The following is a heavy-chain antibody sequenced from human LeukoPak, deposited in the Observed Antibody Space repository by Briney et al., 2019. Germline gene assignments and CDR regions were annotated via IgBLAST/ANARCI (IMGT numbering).Heavy chain of an antibody. D-gene: IGHD3-10*01. V-gene: IGHV3-30*18. CDR1: GFIFRGYG. CDR3: AKDRGPVRAEYFQL. Sequence: GGSLRLSCAASGFIFRGYGLHWVRQAPGKGLEWVAVILYDGSDKYYADSAKGRFTISRDNSKNTVSLQMNSLRVEDTAVYYCAKDRGPVRAEYFQLWGQGTLVTVSS. CDR2: ILYDGSDK. J-gene: IGHJ1*01.